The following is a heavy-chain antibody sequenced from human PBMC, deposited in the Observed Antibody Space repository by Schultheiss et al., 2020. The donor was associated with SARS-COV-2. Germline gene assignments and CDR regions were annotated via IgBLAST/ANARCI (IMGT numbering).Heavy chain of an antibody. CDR3: ARGTTGDRVDY. J-gene: IGHJ4*02. CDR2: IWYDGSNK. CDR1: GFTFSSYG. V-gene: IGHV3-33*01. D-gene: IGHD7-27*01. Sequence: GESLKISCAASGFTFSSYGMHWVRQAPGKGLEWVAVIWYDGSNKYYADSVKGRFTISRDNSKNTLYLQMNSLRAEDTAVYYCARGTTGDRVDYWGQGTLVTVSS.